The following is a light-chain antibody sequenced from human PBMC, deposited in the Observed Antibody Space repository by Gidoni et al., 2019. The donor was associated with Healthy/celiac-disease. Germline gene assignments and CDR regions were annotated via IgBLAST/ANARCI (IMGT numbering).Light chain of an antibody. CDR3: QQYGSSPWT. CDR2: GAS. CDR1: PSVSSSY. J-gene: IGKJ1*01. V-gene: IGKV3-20*01. Sequence: EIVLTQSPGTLSLSPGERATLSCRASPSVSSSYLALYQQKPGQAPRLLIYGASSRATGIPDRFSGSGSGTDFTLTISRLEPEDFAVYYCQQYGSSPWTFXQXTKVEIK.